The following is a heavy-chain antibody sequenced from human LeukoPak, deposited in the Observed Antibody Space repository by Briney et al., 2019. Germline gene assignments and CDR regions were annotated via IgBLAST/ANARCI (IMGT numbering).Heavy chain of an antibody. V-gene: IGHV1-69*06. D-gene: IGHD2-2*01. CDR3: AIGVDRAVVVPAAA. CDR2: IIPIFGTA. Sequence: ASVKVSCKASGGTFSSYAISWVRQAPGQGLEWMGGIIPIFGTANYAQKFQGRVTMTEDTSTDTAYMELSSLRSEDTAVYYCAIGVDRAVVVPAAAWGQGTLVTVSS. CDR1: GGTFSSYA. J-gene: IGHJ5*02.